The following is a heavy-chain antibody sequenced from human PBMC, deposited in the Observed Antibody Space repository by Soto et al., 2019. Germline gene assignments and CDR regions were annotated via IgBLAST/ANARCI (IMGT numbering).Heavy chain of an antibody. Sequence: EVQLEESGGDLVQPGGSLRLSCAASGFTLSAYWMTWVRQAPGKGLEWVANINRDGSKKSYLDSVRGRFTISRDNVGNSLYLQMDSLRADDTALYYCARDVSPGRSRLYLDAFDIWGQGTMVTVSS. CDR3: ARDVSPGRSRLYLDAFDI. D-gene: IGHD6-13*01. CDR1: GFTLSAYW. J-gene: IGHJ3*02. CDR2: INRDGSKK. V-gene: IGHV3-7*05.